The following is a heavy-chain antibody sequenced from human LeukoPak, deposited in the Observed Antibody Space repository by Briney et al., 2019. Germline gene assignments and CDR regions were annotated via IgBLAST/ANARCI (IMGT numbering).Heavy chain of an antibody. D-gene: IGHD3-22*01. CDR3: ARDRAPYYYDSSGYYHDY. V-gene: IGHV1-2*02. Sequence: ASVKVSCKASGYTFTGYYMHWVRQAPGQGLEWMGWINPNSGGTNYAQKFQGRVTMTRDTSISTAYMELSRLRSDDTAVYYCARDRAPYYYDSSGYYHDYWGQGTLVTVSS. CDR2: INPNSGGT. CDR1: GYTFTGYY. J-gene: IGHJ4*02.